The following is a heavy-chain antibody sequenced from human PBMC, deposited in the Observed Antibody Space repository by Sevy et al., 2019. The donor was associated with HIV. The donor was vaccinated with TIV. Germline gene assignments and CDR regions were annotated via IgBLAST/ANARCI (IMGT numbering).Heavy chain of an antibody. CDR2: VYYSGNT. CDR1: GGSISSYY. V-gene: IGHV4-59*01. CDR3: TRDFYDNRPRGFDP. Sequence: SETLSLTCSVSGGSISSYYCSWIRQSPGKGLEWIGYVYYSGNTNYNPSLKSRVTISIDTSKNQFSLKLRSVTAADTAVYYCTRDFYDNRPRGFDPWGQGILVTVSS. D-gene: IGHD3-22*01. J-gene: IGHJ5*02.